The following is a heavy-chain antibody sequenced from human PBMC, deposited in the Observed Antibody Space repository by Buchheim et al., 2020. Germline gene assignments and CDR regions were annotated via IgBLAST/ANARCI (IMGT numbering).Heavy chain of an antibody. D-gene: IGHD1-14*01. Sequence: QVQLVESGGGVVQPGRSLRLSCAASGFTFTSYGMNWVRQAPGKGLERVADIWYDGKGTSYADSVEGRFTISRDNSKNTLYLQMKSLRAEDTAVYYCARSGEHLYYYMDLWGKGTT. CDR3: ARSGEHLYYYMDL. J-gene: IGHJ6*03. CDR1: GFTFTSYG. CDR2: IWYDGKGT. V-gene: IGHV3-33*01.